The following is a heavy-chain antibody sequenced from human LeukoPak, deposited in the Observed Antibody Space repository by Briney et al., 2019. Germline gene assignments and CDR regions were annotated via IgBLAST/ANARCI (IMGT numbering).Heavy chain of an antibody. J-gene: IGHJ5*02. CDR3: ARDVTYGSGQDWFDP. D-gene: IGHD3-10*01. Sequence: SETLSLTCAVYGGSFSGYYWSWIRQPPGKGLEWIGEINHSGSTNYNPSLKSRVTISVDTSKNQFSLKLSSVTAADTAVYYCARDVTYGSGQDWFDPWGQGTLVTVSS. V-gene: IGHV4-34*01. CDR2: INHSGST. CDR1: GGSFSGYY.